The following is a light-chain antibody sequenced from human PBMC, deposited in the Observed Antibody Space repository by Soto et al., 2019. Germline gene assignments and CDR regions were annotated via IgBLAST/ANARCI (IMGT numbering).Light chain of an antibody. CDR2: RDN. V-gene: IGLV1-47*01. CDR3: AAWDDSLSGVE. CDR1: SSNIGTNY. J-gene: IGLJ3*02. Sequence: QAVVTQPPSASGTPGQRVTISCSGSSSNIGTNYVYWYQHLPGTAPKLLIYRDNQRPSGVPDRFSGSKSGTSASLAISGLRSEDEADYYCAAWDDSLSGVEFGGGTKLTVL.